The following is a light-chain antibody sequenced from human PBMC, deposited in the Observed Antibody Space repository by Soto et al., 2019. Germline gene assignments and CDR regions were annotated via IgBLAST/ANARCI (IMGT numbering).Light chain of an antibody. CDR1: QCISNS. CDR2: AAS. J-gene: IGKJ4*01. CDR3: QKYNSAPLT. Sequence: DIQMTQSPSSLSAALGDIVAITCRASQCISNSLAWYQQKPGRVPKLLIYAASTLQSGVPSRFSGSGSGTEFTLTISSLQPEDVATYYCQKYNSAPLTFGGGTKVDIK. V-gene: IGKV1-27*01.